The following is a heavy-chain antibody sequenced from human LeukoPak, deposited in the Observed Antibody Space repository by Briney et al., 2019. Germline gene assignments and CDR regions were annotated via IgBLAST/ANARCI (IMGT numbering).Heavy chain of an antibody. Sequence: GASVKVSCKASGYTFTDYYIHWVRQAPGQGPEWMGWIKLNSGGTKYAQKFQGRVTMTRDTSISTAYMELSRLRSDDTAVYYCARVPNWNYVYYFDYWGQGTLVTVSS. CDR3: ARVPNWNYVYYFDY. J-gene: IGHJ4*02. CDR2: IKLNSGGT. V-gene: IGHV1-2*02. CDR1: GYTFTDYY. D-gene: IGHD1-7*01.